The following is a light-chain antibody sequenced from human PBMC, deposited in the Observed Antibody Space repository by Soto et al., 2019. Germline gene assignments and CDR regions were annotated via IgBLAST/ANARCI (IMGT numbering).Light chain of an antibody. J-gene: IGLJ3*02. CDR2: GNS. Sequence: QSVLTQPPSVSGAPGQRVTISCTGSSSYIGAGYDVHWYQQLPGTAPKLLIYGNSNRPSGVPDRFSGSKSGTSASLAITGLQAEDEADYYCQSYDSSLSALFGGGTKLTV. CDR3: QSYDSSLSAL. V-gene: IGLV1-40*01. CDR1: SSYIGAGYD.